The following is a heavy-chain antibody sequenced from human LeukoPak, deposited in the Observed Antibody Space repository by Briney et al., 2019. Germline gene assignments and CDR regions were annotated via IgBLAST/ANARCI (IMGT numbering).Heavy chain of an antibody. D-gene: IGHD4-17*01. CDR1: GFTFSSYA. V-gene: IGHV3-23*01. CDR3: ANDYGDLYAFDI. CDR2: ISGSGGST. J-gene: IGHJ3*02. Sequence: GGSLRLSCAASGFTFSSYAMSWVRQAPGKGLGWVSAISGSGGSTYYADSVKGRFTISRDNSKNTLYLQMNSLRAEDTAVYYCANDYGDLYAFDIWGQGTMVTVSS.